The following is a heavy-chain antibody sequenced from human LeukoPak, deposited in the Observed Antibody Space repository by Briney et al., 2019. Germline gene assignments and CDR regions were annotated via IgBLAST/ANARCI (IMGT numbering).Heavy chain of an antibody. CDR3: ARTAGAAAGTRRFDY. CDR2: TYTTGST. V-gene: IGHV4-4*07. CDR1: GGSISSYY. Sequence: SETLSLTCTVSGGSISSYYWTWIRQPAGKGLEWIGRTYTTGSTNYNPSLNSRVTMSVDTSKNQFSLKLSSVTAADTAVYYCARTAGAAAGTRRFDYWGQGTLVTVSS. D-gene: IGHD6-13*01. J-gene: IGHJ4*02.